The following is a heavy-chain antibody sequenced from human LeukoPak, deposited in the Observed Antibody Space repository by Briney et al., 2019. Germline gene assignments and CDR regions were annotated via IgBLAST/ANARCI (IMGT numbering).Heavy chain of an antibody. V-gene: IGHV1-18*01. Sequence: ASVKVSCKASGYTFTSYGISWVRQAPGQGLEWMGWISAYNGNTNYAQKLQGRVTMTTDSSTSTAYMELSRLRSDDTAVYYCARGTDIGLDFDYWGQGTLVTVSS. CDR2: ISAYNGNT. D-gene: IGHD3-9*01. J-gene: IGHJ4*02. CDR1: GYTFTSYG. CDR3: ARGTDIGLDFDY.